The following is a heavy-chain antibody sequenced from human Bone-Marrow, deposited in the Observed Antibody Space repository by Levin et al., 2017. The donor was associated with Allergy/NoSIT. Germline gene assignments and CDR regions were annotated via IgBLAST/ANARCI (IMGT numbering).Heavy chain of an antibody. CDR1: GFTFSSYG. Sequence: GGSLRLSCAASGFTFSSYGMHWVRQAPGKGLEWVAVLSYDGSNKYYADSVKGRFTISRDNSKNTLYLQMNSLRAEDTAVYYCTKGDYSGTRNWFDPWGRGTLVTVSS. CDR3: TKGDYSGTRNWFDP. D-gene: IGHD4-11*01. CDR2: LSYDGSNK. V-gene: IGHV3-30*18. J-gene: IGHJ5*02.